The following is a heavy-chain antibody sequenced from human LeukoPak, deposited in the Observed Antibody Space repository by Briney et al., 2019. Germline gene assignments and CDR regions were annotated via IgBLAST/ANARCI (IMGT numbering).Heavy chain of an antibody. V-gene: IGHV3-30*04. CDR1: GFTFSSYA. CDR3: ARGDYGDYFDY. J-gene: IGHJ4*02. Sequence: GGSLRLSCAASGFTFSSYAMHWVRQAPGKGLEWVAVISYDGSNKYYADSVKGRFTISRDNSKNTLYLQMNSLRAEDTAVYYCARGDYGDYFDYWGQGTLVTVSS. D-gene: IGHD4-17*01. CDR2: ISYDGSNK.